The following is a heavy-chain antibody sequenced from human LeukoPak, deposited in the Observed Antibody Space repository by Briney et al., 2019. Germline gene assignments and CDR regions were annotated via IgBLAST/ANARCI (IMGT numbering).Heavy chain of an antibody. Sequence: GGSLRLSCAASGFTFSSYSMNWVRQAPGKGLEWVSYISSSSSTIYYADSVKGRFTISRDNAKNSLYLQMYSLRAEDTAVYYCAREVVWFGSQDYYYYMDVWGKGTTVTVSS. J-gene: IGHJ6*03. CDR1: GFTFSSYS. CDR2: ISSSSSTI. CDR3: AREVVWFGSQDYYYYMDV. D-gene: IGHD3-10*01. V-gene: IGHV3-48*01.